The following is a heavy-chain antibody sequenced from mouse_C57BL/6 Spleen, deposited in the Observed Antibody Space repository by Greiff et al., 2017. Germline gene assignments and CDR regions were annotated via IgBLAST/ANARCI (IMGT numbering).Heavy chain of an antibody. D-gene: IGHD2-4*01. J-gene: IGHJ3*01. V-gene: IGHV1-42*01. CDR1: GYSFTGYY. Sequence: EVQLVESGPELVKPGASVKISCKASGYSFTGYYMNWVKQSPEKSLEWIGEINPSTGGTTYNQKFKAKATLTVDKSSSTAYMQLKSLTSEDSAVYYCARDWGYDYDGFAYWGQGTLVTVSA. CDR3: ARDWGYDYDGFAY. CDR2: INPSTGGT.